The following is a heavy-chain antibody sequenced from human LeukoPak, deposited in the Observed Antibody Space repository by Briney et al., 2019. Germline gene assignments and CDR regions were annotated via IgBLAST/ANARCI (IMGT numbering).Heavy chain of an antibody. Sequence: SVKVSCKGFVGTFISYAISWGRQAPGQGLEWMGRIIPIFGTANYSQKFQGRVTITTDESTSTAYMELSSLRSEDTAVYYCARAPDSSGYYWNDAFDIWGQGTMVTVSS. J-gene: IGHJ3*02. CDR2: IIPIFGTA. V-gene: IGHV1-69*05. D-gene: IGHD3-22*01. CDR3: ARAPDSSGYYWNDAFDI. CDR1: VGTFISYA.